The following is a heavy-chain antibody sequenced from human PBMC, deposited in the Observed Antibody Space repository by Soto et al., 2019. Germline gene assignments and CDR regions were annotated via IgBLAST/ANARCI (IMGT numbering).Heavy chain of an antibody. CDR3: ARGIFIAAAVRARNWFDP. V-gene: IGHV4-4*02. D-gene: IGHD6-13*01. J-gene: IGHJ5*02. CDR1: GDSISRSHW. Sequence: PSETLSLTCAVSGDSISRSHWLTWVRQSPGKGLEWLGDIYYSGSVYYNPSLRSRISISMDTSKNQFSLKLSSVTAADTAVYYCARGIFIAAAVRARNWFDPWGQGTLVTVSS. CDR2: IYYSGSV.